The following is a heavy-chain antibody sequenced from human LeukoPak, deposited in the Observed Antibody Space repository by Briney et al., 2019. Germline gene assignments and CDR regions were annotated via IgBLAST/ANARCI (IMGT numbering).Heavy chain of an antibody. CDR2: IKADGTGK. CDR1: GFTFSSSW. D-gene: IGHD5-24*01. V-gene: IGHV3-7*01. CDR3: ARDRGWQQFDY. J-gene: IGHJ4*01. Sequence: GGCLRLSCVASGFTFSSSWMTWVRQAPGMGLERVANIKADGTGKYYVDSVRGRFSISRDNAKNSLYLELNSLRAEDTGVCFCARDRGWQQFDYWGQGTLVTVSS.